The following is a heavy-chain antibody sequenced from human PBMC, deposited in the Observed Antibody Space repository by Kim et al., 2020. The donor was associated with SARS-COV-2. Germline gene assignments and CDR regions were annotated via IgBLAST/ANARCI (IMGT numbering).Heavy chain of an antibody. J-gene: IGHJ5*02. CDR1: GYTFTSYG. D-gene: IGHD3-16*02. Sequence: ASVKVSCKASGYTFTSYGISWVRQAPGQGLEWMGWISAYNGNTNYAQKLQGRVTMTTDTSTSTAYMELRSLRSDDTAVYYCARDPLPHYDYVWGSYRPAWFDPWGQGTLVTVSS. V-gene: IGHV1-18*01. CDR3: ARDPLPHYDYVWGSYRPAWFDP. CDR2: ISAYNGNT.